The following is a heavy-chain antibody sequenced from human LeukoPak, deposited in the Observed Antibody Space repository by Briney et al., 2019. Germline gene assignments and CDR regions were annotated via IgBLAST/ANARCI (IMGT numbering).Heavy chain of an antibody. D-gene: IGHD3-22*01. Sequence: PSETLSLTCTVSGGSISSSSYSWGWIRQPPGKGLEWIGSIYYSGSTYYNPSLKSRVTISVDKSKNQFSLKLSSVTAADTAVYYCARDPPYYYDSSGYPRGDYWGQGTLVTVSS. J-gene: IGHJ4*02. CDR3: ARDPPYYYDSSGYPRGDY. CDR1: GGSISSSSYS. V-gene: IGHV4-39*07. CDR2: IYYSGST.